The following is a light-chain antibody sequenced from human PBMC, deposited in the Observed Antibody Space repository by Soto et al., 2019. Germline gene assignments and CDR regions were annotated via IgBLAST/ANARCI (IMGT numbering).Light chain of an antibody. Sequence: QSALTQPASVSGSPGQSITVSCTGASSEVGSYNLVSWYQQHPGKAPKLIIYEGTKRPSGISNRFSGSNSGNTASLTISGLQAEDEADYYCCSYAGGSVVFGGGTKLTVL. V-gene: IGLV2-23*01. CDR2: EGT. J-gene: IGLJ2*01. CDR3: CSYAGGSVV. CDR1: SSEVGSYNL.